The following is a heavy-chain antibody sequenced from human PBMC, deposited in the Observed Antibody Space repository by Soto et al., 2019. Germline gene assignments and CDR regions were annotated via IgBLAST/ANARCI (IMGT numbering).Heavy chain of an antibody. CDR3: AKEIPAWKAFDI. J-gene: IGHJ3*02. D-gene: IGHD1-1*01. CDR1: GFTFSSYG. CDR2: ISYDGSNK. V-gene: IGHV3-30*18. Sequence: PGGSLRLSCAASGFTFSSYGMHWVRQAPGKGLEWVAVISYDGSNKYYADSVKGRFTISRDNSKNTLYLQMNSLRAEDTAVYYCAKEIPAWKAFDIWGQGTMVTVSS.